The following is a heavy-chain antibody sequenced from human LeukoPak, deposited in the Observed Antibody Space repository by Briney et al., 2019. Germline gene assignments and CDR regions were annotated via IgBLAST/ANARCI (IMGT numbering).Heavy chain of an antibody. CDR1: AFTFSSYA. CDR2: ISYDGSNK. Sequence: GGSLTLSCPASAFTFSSYAIHWVRQAPGKGLEWVAGISYDGSNKYYDASVKGRFTISRDNSKNTLYMQMNSLRAEDTAVYYCARERLDSSGYYYGYFQHWGQGTLVTVSS. CDR3: ARERLDSSGYYYGYFQH. J-gene: IGHJ1*01. V-gene: IGHV3-30-3*01. D-gene: IGHD3-22*01.